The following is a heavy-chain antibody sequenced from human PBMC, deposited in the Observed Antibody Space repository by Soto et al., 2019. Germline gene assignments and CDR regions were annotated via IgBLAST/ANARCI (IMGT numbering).Heavy chain of an antibody. CDR2: INEDGSEK. V-gene: IGHV3-7*01. CDR1: GFTFNSYW. D-gene: IGHD2-21*01. CDR3: ARSVAYSFDS. J-gene: IGHJ5*01. Sequence: EVQLVESGGGLVQPGGSLRLSCAASGFTFNSYWMRWVRQAPGKGLEWVANINEDGSEKFYVDSVKGRFTISRDNAKNSLYLQRNSRRAEDTAVYYWARSVAYSFDSWGQGTLVTVSS.